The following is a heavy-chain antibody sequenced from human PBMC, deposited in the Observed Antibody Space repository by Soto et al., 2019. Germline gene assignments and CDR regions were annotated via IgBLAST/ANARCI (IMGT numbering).Heavy chain of an antibody. CDR3: ARSSGVPTPDFDY. CDR1: GFTFSSYW. CDR2: ISHDGTNR. Sequence: PGGSLRISCAASGFTFSSYWMHWVRQAPGKGLEWVAVISHDGTNRYYTDSVRGRFTISRDNSKNTVYLEMDSLRADDTAVYYCARSSGVPTPDFDYWGQGTLVTVS. D-gene: IGHD3-3*01. J-gene: IGHJ4*02. V-gene: IGHV3-30-3*01.